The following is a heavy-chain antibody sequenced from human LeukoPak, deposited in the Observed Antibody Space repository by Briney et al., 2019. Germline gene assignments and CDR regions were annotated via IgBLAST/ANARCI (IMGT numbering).Heavy chain of an antibody. CDR2: IYYSGNT. CDR1: GDSISTSNSY. Sequence: SETLSLTCTVSGDSISTSNSYWGWIRQPPGKGLEWIGSIYYSGNTYYNASLKSQVSISIDTSKNQFSLGLTSVTAADTAVYYCARQTGSGLFILPGDQGTLVTVSS. V-gene: IGHV4-39*01. CDR3: ARQTGSGLFILP. J-gene: IGHJ4*02. D-gene: IGHD3/OR15-3a*01.